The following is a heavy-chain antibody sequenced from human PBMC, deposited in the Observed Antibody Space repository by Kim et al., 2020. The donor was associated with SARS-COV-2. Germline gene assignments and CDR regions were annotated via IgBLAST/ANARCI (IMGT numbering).Heavy chain of an antibody. J-gene: IGHJ4*02. CDR3: ATHRDIVATISPFDY. Sequence: QKFQGRVTMTEDTSTDTAYMELSSLRSEDTAVYYCATHRDIVATISPFDYWGQGTLVTVSA. V-gene: IGHV1-24*01. D-gene: IGHD5-12*01.